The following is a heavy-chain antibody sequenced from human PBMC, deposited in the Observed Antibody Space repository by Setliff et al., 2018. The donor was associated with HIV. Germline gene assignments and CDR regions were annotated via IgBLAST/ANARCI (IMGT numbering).Heavy chain of an antibody. CDR1: GGSIGSGSYY. Sequence: PSETLSLTCTVSGGSIGSGSYYWSWIRQPAGKGLEWIGHIYTSGSTNYNPSLKSRVTISVDTSKNQFSLKLSSVTAADTAVYYCARVGYDFWSGYYTGAFDIWGQGTMVTVSS. CDR2: IYTSGST. V-gene: IGHV4-61*09. CDR3: ARVGYDFWSGYYTGAFDI. J-gene: IGHJ3*02. D-gene: IGHD3-3*01.